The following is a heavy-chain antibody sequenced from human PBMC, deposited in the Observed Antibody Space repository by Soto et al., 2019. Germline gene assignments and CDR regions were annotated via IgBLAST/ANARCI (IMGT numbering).Heavy chain of an antibody. CDR2: ISAYNGNT. V-gene: IGHV1-18*01. J-gene: IGHJ6*02. D-gene: IGHD3-9*01. CDR3: ARVPGYYDILTGPYYYYGMDV. Sequence: ASVKVSCKASGYTFTSYGISWVRQAPGQGLEWMGWISAYNGNTNYAQKLQGRVTMTTDTSTSTAYMELRGLRSDDTAVYYCARVPGYYDILTGPYYYYGMDVWGQGTTVTVSS. CDR1: GYTFTSYG.